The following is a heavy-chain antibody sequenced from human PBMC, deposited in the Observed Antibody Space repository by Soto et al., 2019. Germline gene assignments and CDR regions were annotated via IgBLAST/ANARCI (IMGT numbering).Heavy chain of an antibody. CDR1: GFTFSSYA. CDR2: ISGSGGNT. CDR3: AKGLTGAPYYGMDV. Sequence: EMQLLESGGGLVQPGGSLRLSCAASGFTFSSYAMSWVRQAPGKVLEWVSAISGSGGNTYYADSVKGRITISRDNSKNTLYLQKNSLRAEDTAVYYCAKGLTGAPYYGMDVWGQGTTVTVSS. V-gene: IGHV3-23*01. J-gene: IGHJ6*02. D-gene: IGHD7-27*01.